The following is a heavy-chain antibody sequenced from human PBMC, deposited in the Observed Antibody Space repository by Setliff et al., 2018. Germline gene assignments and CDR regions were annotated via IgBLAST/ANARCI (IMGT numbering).Heavy chain of an antibody. CDR2: INPNSGDT. CDR3: ATVVRGGTSRTSYYYYYMDV. CDR1: GGTFSGYA. V-gene: IGHV1-8*02. D-gene: IGHD1-26*01. J-gene: IGHJ6*03. Sequence: GASVKVSCKASGGTFSGYAISWVRQAPGQGFEWMGWINPNSGDTNYAQKFQGRLTMTRNTSISTAYMELSSLRSDDTGVYYCATVVRGGTSRTSYYYYYMDVWGKGTTVTVSS.